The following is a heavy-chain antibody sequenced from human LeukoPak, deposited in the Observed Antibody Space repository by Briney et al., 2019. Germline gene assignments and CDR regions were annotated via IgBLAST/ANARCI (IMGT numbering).Heavy chain of an antibody. V-gene: IGHV4-4*07. CDR1: GGSISSYY. CDR2: IYTSGST. Sequence: KSSETLSLTCTVSGGSISSYYWSWIRQPAGKGLEWIGRIYTSGSTNYNPSLKSRVTMSVDTSKNQFSLKLSSVTAADTAVYYCASLRERSYYARGFDYWGQGTLVTVSS. D-gene: IGHD1-26*01. CDR3: ASLRERSYYARGFDY. J-gene: IGHJ4*02.